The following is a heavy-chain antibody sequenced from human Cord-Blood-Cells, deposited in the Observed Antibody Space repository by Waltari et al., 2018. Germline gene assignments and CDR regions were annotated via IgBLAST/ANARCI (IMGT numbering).Heavy chain of an antibody. V-gene: IGHV1-8*01. Sequence: QVQLVQSGAEVKKPGASVKVSCKASGYTFTRYDINWVRQATGQGLEWMGWKNPNSGNTGYAQKFQGRVTMTRNTSISTAYMELSSLRSEDTAVYYCARVGTYCSSTSCYYWFDPWGQGTLVTVSS. CDR1: GYTFTRYD. CDR3: ARVGTYCSSTSCYYWFDP. CDR2: KNPNSGNT. D-gene: IGHD2-2*01. J-gene: IGHJ5*02.